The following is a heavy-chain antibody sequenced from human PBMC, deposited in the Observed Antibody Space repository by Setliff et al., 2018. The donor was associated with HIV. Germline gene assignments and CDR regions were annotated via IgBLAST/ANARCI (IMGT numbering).Heavy chain of an antibody. D-gene: IGHD3-16*01. V-gene: IGHV2-5*02. J-gene: IGHJ4*02. CDR2: IYWDDNK. CDR1: GFSLSTGGVG. Sequence: TLTLTCTFSGFSLSTGGVGLGWLRQPPGKAPECLGIIYWDDNKRYTPSLQDRLTITKDTFRHQVVLTMTNMAPVDTGTYYCAHSRMGVSGWPVFDSWGQGTLVT. CDR3: AHSRMGVSGWPVFDS.